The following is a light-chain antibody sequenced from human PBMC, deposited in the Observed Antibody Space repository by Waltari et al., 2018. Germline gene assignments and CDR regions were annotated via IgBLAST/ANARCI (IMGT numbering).Light chain of an antibody. V-gene: IGKV1-5*03. J-gene: IGKJ4*01. CDR3: QQYNTYPT. CDR1: QNIGSW. Sequence: DIQMTQSPSTLSASVGDRVTITCRASQNIGSWLAWYQQKPGKAPKVLIYKASSLEIGVPSRFSGSGSGTEFSLSISSLQPDDFATYYCQQYNTYPTFGGGTKVET. CDR2: KAS.